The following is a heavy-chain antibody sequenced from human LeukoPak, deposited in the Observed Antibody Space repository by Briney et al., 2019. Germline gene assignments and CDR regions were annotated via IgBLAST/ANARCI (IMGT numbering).Heavy chain of an antibody. J-gene: IGHJ4*02. CDR3: AKVKFQYSSSSGAVDY. CDR1: GFTFSSYA. V-gene: IGHV3-23*01. D-gene: IGHD6-6*01. CDR2: ISGSGGST. Sequence: GGSLRLSCAASGFTFSSYAMSWVRQAPGKGLEWVSAISGSGGSTYYADSVKGRFTISRDNSKNTLYLQMNSLRAEDMAVYYCAKVKFQYSSSSGAVDYWGLGTLVTVSS.